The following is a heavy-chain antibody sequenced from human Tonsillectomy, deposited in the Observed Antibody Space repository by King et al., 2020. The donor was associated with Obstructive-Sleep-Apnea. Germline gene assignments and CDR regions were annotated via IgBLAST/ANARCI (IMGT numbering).Heavy chain of an antibody. CDR2: IRYDGNNK. Sequence: VQLVESGGGVVQPGGSLRLSCAASGFTFSSYGMHWVRQAPGKGLEWVAFIRYDGNNKYYADSVKGRFTNSRDNSKYTLYVQMNSLRAQDTAVYYCAKDLSRLAVASGYYYGMDVWGQGTTVTVSS. CDR3: AKDLSRLAVASGYYYGMDV. V-gene: IGHV3-30*02. CDR1: GFTFSSYG. J-gene: IGHJ6*02. D-gene: IGHD6-19*01.